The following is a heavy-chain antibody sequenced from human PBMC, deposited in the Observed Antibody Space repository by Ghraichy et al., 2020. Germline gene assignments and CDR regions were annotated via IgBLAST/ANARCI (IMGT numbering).Heavy chain of an antibody. CDR3: ARGLTVSSGYYRNYYYGMDV. V-gene: IGHV4-59*01. CDR2: IYYSGST. J-gene: IGHJ6*02. D-gene: IGHD3-22*01. Sequence: SETLSLTCTVSGGSISSYYWSWIRQPPGKGLEWIGYIYYSGSTNYNPSLKSRVTISVDTSKNQFSLKLSSVTAADTAVYYCARGLTVSSGYYRNYYYGMDVWGQGTTVTVSS. CDR1: GGSISSYY.